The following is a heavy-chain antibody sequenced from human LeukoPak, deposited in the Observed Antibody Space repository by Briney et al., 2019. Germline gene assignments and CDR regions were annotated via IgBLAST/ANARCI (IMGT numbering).Heavy chain of an antibody. CDR1: GFTFSSYA. J-gene: IGHJ3*02. CDR3: AKERVSSGMMEGVLHM. V-gene: IGHV3-23*01. CDR2: ISGSGSHT. Sequence: PGGSLRLSCAASGFTFSSYAMHWVRQAPGKGLECVSSISGSGSHTYYADSAQGRFTVSRDNSKNTVNLHLNTVRAEDTAVYYCAKERVSSGMMEGVLHMWGQGTTVSVSS. D-gene: IGHD2-8*01.